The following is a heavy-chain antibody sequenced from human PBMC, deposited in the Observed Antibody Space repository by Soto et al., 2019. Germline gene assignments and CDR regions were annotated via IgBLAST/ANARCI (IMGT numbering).Heavy chain of an antibody. D-gene: IGHD3-10*01. Sequence: QVHLVQSGVEVTKPGASVKVSCKASGYNFINYGISWVRQAPGHGLEWMGWIRVHNGNTNYAQNLQVRVTMTTDTSKSTANKEPRSLRTDDTAVYKCGRDLNGWWRYYTGCWGPGTMGTVSS. J-gene: IGHJ4*02. CDR1: GYNFINYG. V-gene: IGHV1-18*01. CDR3: GRDLNGWWRYYTGC. CDR2: IRVHNGNT.